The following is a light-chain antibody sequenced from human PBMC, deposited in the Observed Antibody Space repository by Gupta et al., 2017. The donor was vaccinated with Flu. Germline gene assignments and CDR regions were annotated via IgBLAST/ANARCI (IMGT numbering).Light chain of an antibody. V-gene: IGKV3-15*01. CDR3: QQHNNWPPLT. CDR2: VAS. J-gene: IGKJ4*01. Sequence: EIVMPQSPATLSVSPGERATLSCRASQSVRSNLAWYQQKPRQAPRILLYVASTSDTGIPARCSGSGCWTEFTLTISSRQSEDFAVYYCQQHNNWPPLTFGRGTKVEIK. CDR1: QSVRSN.